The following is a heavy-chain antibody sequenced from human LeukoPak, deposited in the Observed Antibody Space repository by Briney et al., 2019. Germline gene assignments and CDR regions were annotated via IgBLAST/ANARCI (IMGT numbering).Heavy chain of an antibody. V-gene: IGHV4-39*01. CDR2: AYYSGST. Sequence: SPSETLSLTCTVSSGSIGSSSNYWGWIRQAPGKGLEWIGNAYYSGSTFYNPSLKSRVTISVDTSKNQFSLKLRSVTAADTAIYYCARASFNVVFGNWFDPWGQGTLVTVSS. CDR3: ARASFNVVFGNWFDP. D-gene: IGHD2-8*01. CDR1: SGSIGSSSNY. J-gene: IGHJ5*02.